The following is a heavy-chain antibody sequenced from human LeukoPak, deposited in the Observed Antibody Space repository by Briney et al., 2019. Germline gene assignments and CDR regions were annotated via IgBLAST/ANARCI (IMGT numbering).Heavy chain of an antibody. D-gene: IGHD5-18*01. CDR3: AKDPTATGIDI. CDR2: MGGSGGST. Sequence: GGSLRLSCAAPEFTFSSYAMSCVRRPPGKGLEWVSAMGGSGGSTHYADSVKGRFTISRDNSKNTLYLQMNSLRAEDTAVYYCAKDPTATGIDIWGQGTMVTVSS. J-gene: IGHJ3*02. V-gene: IGHV3-23*01. CDR1: EFTFSSYA.